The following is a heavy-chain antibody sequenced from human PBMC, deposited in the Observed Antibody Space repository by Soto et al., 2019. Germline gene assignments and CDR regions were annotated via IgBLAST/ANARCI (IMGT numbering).Heavy chain of an antibody. CDR2: IIAIFGAA. CDR1: GGTFSNFA. D-gene: IGHD6-19*01. V-gene: IGHV1-69*01. J-gene: IGHJ4*02. CDR3: ARGGYSSGWDN. Sequence: QVQLVQSGAEVKKPGSSVKVSCKASGGTFSNFAVSWVRQAPGQGLEWMGGIIAIFGAAHYPQQFQGRVTITTDESTSTAYMELSSLRPEDKAVYYCARGGYSSGWDNWGQGTLITVSS.